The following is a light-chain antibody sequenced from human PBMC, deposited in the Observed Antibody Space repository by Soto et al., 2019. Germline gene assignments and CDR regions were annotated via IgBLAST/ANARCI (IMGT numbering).Light chain of an antibody. CDR3: QKYNSAPHT. CDR2: AAS. CDR1: QGISKY. V-gene: IGKV1-27*01. J-gene: IGKJ2*01. Sequence: DITMTQSPSSLSASVGDRVTITCRASQGISKYLAWYQQKPGKVPKLLIYAASTLQSGVPSRFSGSGSGTDFTLTISSLQPEDVATYYCQKYNSAPHTFGQGTKLEIK.